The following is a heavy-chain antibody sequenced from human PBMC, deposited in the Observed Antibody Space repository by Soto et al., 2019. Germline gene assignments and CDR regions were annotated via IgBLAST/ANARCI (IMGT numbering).Heavy chain of an antibody. Sequence: QVQLVESGGGVVQPGRSLRLSCAASGFTFSSYAMHWVRQAPGKGLEWLAVISYDGSDEYYEDSVKGRFTISRDNSKNTLYLQINSLTAEDMAVYYCARSSSTSIAARLDFWGQGTLATVSS. D-gene: IGHD6-6*01. CDR3: ARSSSTSIAARLDF. CDR1: GFTFSSYA. J-gene: IGHJ4*02. CDR2: ISYDGSDE. V-gene: IGHV3-30*04.